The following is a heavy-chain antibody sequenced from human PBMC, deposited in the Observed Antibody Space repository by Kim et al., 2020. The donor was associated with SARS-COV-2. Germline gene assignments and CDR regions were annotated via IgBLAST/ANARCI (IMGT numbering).Heavy chain of an antibody. Sequence: GGSLRLSCAASGFTVSSNYMSWVRQAPGKGLEWVSVIYSGGSTYYADSVKGRFTISRDNSKNTLYLQMNSLRAEDTAVYCCARDLRITMVRGVIYYYYG. CDR2: IYSGGST. CDR3: ARDLRITMVRGVIYYYYG. CDR1: GFTVSSNY. V-gene: IGHV3-53*01. J-gene: IGHJ6*01. D-gene: IGHD3-10*01.